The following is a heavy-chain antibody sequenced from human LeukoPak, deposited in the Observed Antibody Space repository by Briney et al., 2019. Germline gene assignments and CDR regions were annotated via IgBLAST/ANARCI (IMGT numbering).Heavy chain of an antibody. J-gene: IGHJ5*02. CDR1: GYTFTSYD. Sequence: ASVKVSCKASGYTFTSYDINWVRQATGQGLEWMGWMNPNSGNTGYAQKFQGRVTITRNTSISTAYMELSSLRSEDTAVYYCARGRRIQPHWFDPWGQGTLVTVFS. CDR2: MNPNSGNT. D-gene: IGHD5-18*01. V-gene: IGHV1-8*03. CDR3: ARGRRIQPHWFDP.